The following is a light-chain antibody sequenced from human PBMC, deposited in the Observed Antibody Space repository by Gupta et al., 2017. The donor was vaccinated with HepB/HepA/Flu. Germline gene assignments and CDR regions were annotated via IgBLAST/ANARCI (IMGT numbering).Light chain of an antibody. CDR3: QQYNSNSET. CDR2: KAS. Sequence: DIQMTQSPSTLSASVEDRVTITCRASQSISSWLAWYQQKPGQAPKLLIQKASSLESGVPSRFSGSGSGTEFTLTISSLQPDDFATYYCQQYNSNSETFGQGTKVEIK. V-gene: IGKV1-5*03. J-gene: IGKJ1*01. CDR1: QSISSW.